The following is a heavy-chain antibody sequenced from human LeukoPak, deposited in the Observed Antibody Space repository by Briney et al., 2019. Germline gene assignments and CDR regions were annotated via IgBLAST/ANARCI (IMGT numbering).Heavy chain of an antibody. CDR2: ISYDGSNK. D-gene: IGHD3-10*01. Sequence: GGSLRLSCAASGFTFSSYGMHWVRQAPGKGLEWVTVISYDGSNKYYADSVKGRFTISRDNSKNTLYLQMNSLRAEDTAVYYCAREFRGYGMDVWGQGTTVTVSS. J-gene: IGHJ6*02. V-gene: IGHV3-30*03. CDR3: AREFRGYGMDV. CDR1: GFTFSSYG.